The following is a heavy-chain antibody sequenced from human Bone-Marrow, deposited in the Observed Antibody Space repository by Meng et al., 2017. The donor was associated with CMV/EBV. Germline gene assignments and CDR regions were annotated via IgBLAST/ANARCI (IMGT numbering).Heavy chain of an antibody. CDR2: INHSGST. CDR1: GGSFSGYY. D-gene: IGHD1-26*01. CDR3: ARGRVVVGVGMDV. V-gene: IGHV4-34*01. Sequence: SETLSLTCAVYGGSFSGYYWSWIRQPPGKGLEWIGEINHSGSTNYNPSLKSRVTISVDTSKNQFSLKLSSVTAADTAVYYCARGRVVVGVGMDVWGQGPTVTVFS. J-gene: IGHJ6*01.